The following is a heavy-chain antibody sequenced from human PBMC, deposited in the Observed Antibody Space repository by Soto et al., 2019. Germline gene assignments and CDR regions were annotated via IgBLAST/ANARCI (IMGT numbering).Heavy chain of an antibody. CDR2: IYYSGST. CDR3: AREGLTGTIGLYYCYGMDV. Sequence: QVQLQESGPGLVKPSETLSLTCTVSGGSISSYYWSWIRQPPGKGLEWMGYIYYSGSTNYTPSLKSRVPISVATSKNQFSLKLSSVTAADTAVYYCAREGLTGTIGLYYCYGMDVWGQGTTVTVSS. J-gene: IGHJ6*02. CDR1: GGSISSYY. V-gene: IGHV4-59*01. D-gene: IGHD1-7*01.